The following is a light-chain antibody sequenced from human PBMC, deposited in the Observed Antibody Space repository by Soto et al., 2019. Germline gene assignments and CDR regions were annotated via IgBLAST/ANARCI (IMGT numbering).Light chain of an antibody. Sequence: EIVLTQSPATLSLSPGERATLSCGASQSVSSSYLAWYQQKPGLAPRLLIYDASSRATGIPDRFGGSGSGTDFTLTISRLEPEDFAVYFCQQFSSSHLTFGGGTKVDIK. J-gene: IGKJ4*01. CDR2: DAS. V-gene: IGKV3D-20*01. CDR3: QQFSSSHLT. CDR1: QSVSSSY.